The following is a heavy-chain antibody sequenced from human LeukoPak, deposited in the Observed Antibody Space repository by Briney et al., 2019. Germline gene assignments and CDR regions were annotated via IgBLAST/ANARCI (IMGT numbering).Heavy chain of an antibody. D-gene: IGHD3-22*01. CDR2: IWYDGSNK. CDR1: GFTFSSYG. Sequence: GRSLRLFCAASGFTFSSYGMHWVRQAPGKGLEWVAVIWYDGSNKYYADSVKGRFTISRDNSKNTLYLQMNSLRAEDTAVYYCARVRSGYSFGDYWGQGTLVTVSS. V-gene: IGHV3-33*01. J-gene: IGHJ4*02. CDR3: ARVRSGYSFGDY.